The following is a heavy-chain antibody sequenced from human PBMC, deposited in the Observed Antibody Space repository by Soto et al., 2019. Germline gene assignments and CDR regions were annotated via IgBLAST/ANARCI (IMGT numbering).Heavy chain of an antibody. CDR1: ECVFDDYP. V-gene: IGHV3-9*01. CDR2: ISWNSGSI. CDR3: AKDAAIFGVVTYKYFDY. Sequence: GGSVRLSFAAGECVFDDYPMHWERQAPGKGLEWVSGISWNSGSIGYADSVKGRFTISRDNAKNSLYLQMNSLRAEDTALYYCAKDAAIFGVVTYKYFDYWGQGTLVTSP. D-gene: IGHD3-3*02. J-gene: IGHJ4*02.